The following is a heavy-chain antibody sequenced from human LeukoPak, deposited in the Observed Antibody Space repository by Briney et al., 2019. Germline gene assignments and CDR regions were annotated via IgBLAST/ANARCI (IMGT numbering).Heavy chain of an antibody. CDR2: ISYDGSNK. CDR3: ARDRGLRLTYDY. J-gene: IGHJ4*02. V-gene: IGHV3-30*03. Sequence: GGSLRLSCAASGFTFSSYGMHWVRQAPGKGLEWVAVISYDGSNKYYADSVKGRFTISRDNSKNTLYLQMNSLRAEDTAVYYCARDRGLRLTYDYWGQGTLVTVSS. D-gene: IGHD3-16*01. CDR1: GFTFSSYG.